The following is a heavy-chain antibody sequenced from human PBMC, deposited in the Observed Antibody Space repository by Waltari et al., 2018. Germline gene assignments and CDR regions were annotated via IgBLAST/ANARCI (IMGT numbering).Heavy chain of an antibody. J-gene: IGHJ6*03. Sequence: QLQLQESGPGLVKPPETLSLTWTVSAGSIRSSSYYWGWLRPPPGQGLEWIGSIYYSGSTYYNPSLKSRVTISVDTSKNQFSLKLSSVTAADTAVYYCARGSSGYYYHYYYYYMDVWGKGTTVTVSS. CDR2: IYYSGST. V-gene: IGHV4-39*01. CDR3: ARGSSGYYYHYYYYYMDV. CDR1: AGSIRSSSYY. D-gene: IGHD3-22*01.